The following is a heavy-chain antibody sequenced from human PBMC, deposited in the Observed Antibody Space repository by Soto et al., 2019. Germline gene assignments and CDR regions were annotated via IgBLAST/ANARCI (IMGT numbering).Heavy chain of an antibody. J-gene: IGHJ1*01. CDR1: GYTFTSYA. CDR2: INAGNGNT. V-gene: IGHV1-3*01. CDR3: ARDLGSGWPFQH. D-gene: IGHD6-19*01. Sequence: ASVKVSCKASGYTFTSYAMHWVRQAPGQRLEWMGWINAGNGNTKYSQKFQGRVTITRDTSASTAYMELSSLRSEDTAVYYCARDLGSGWPFQHWGQGTLVTVPQ.